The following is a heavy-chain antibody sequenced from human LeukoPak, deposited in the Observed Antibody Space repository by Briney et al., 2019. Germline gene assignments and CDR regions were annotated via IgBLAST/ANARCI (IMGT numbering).Heavy chain of an antibody. CDR3: ARDRMGAIMYFDV. D-gene: IGHD3-10*01. CDR1: GFTFNKYG. V-gene: IGHV3-23*01. CDR2: ISGDGKDR. J-gene: IGHJ2*01. Sequence: GGSLRLSCAASGFTFNKYGMSWVRQAPGKGLQWVSAISGDGKDRDYPDSVKGRFTISRDNSKNTLYLQMDSLRAGDTAVYYCARDRMGAIMYFDVWGRGTLVTVSS.